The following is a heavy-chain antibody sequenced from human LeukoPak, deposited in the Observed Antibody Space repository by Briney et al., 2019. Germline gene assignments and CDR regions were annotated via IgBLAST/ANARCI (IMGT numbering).Heavy chain of an antibody. CDR2: IKQDGSEK. D-gene: IGHD6-13*01. J-gene: IGHJ6*02. Sequence: GGSLRLSCAASGFTFSSYWMSWVRQAPGKGLEWVANIKQDGSEKYYVDSVKGRFTISRDNAKNSLYLQINSLRAEDTAVYYCARDSRDYSSSWYSHYYGMDVWGQGTTVTVSS. CDR1: GFTFSSYW. V-gene: IGHV3-7*01. CDR3: ARDSRDYSSSWYSHYYGMDV.